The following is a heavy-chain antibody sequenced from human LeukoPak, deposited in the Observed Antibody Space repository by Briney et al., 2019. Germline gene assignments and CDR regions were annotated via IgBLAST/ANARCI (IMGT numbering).Heavy chain of an antibody. V-gene: IGHV1-18*01. D-gene: IGHD6-13*01. J-gene: IGHJ4*02. CDR2: ISPYSGST. Sequence: GASVKVSCRASGCTFRSYGISWVRQAPGQGLEWMGWISPYSGSTNYPQKFQGRVTVTTDTSTSTAYMELRSLRSDDTAVYFCARALREYSSSWFSDFWGQGTLVTVSS. CDR1: GCTFRSYG. CDR3: ARALREYSSSWFSDF.